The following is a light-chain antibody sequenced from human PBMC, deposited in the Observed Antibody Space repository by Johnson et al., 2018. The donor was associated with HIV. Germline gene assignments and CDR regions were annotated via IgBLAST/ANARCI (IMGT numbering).Light chain of an antibody. CDR1: SSNIGSNY. CDR2: ENT. CDR3: GTWDNSLSAGGV. J-gene: IGLJ1*01. V-gene: IGLV1-51*02. Sequence: HSVLTQPPSVSAAPGQNVTISCSGDSSNIGSNYVSWYQQFPGTAPQLLLYENTTRPSGIPDRFSCSTSGPSPTLGIARRQTGDEADYYCGTWDNSLSAGGVFGTGTKVTVL.